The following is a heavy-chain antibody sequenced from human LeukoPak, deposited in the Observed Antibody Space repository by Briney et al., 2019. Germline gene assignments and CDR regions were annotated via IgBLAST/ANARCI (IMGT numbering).Heavy chain of an antibody. CDR2: ISYDGSNK. V-gene: IGHV3-30*03. CDR3: ASVGDSSGYYGY. Sequence: GGSLRLSCAASGFTFSSYGMHWVRQAPGKGLEWVAVISYDGSNKYYADSVKGRFTISRDNAKNSLYLQMNSLRAEDTAVYYCASVGDSSGYYGYWGQGTLVTVSS. D-gene: IGHD3-22*01. CDR1: GFTFSSYG. J-gene: IGHJ4*02.